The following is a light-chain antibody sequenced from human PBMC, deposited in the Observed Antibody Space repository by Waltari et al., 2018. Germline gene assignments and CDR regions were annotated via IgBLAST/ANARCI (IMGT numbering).Light chain of an antibody. Sequence: EIVLTQSPGTLSLSPGEGATLSCRASKSVGRSLVWYQQKPGQAPRLLIYGASSRATGIPDMFAGSGSGTVFSLTISRLEPEDCAVYYCQMYVRLPVTFGQGTKVEI. CDR1: KSVGRS. V-gene: IGKV3-20*01. CDR3: QMYVRLPVT. CDR2: GAS. J-gene: IGKJ1*01.